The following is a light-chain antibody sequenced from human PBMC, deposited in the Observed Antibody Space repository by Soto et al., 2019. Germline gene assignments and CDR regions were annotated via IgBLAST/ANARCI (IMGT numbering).Light chain of an antibody. CDR2: DVS. CDR3: SSYTRSSTLV. CDR1: SSDVGGYKY. J-gene: IGLJ2*01. V-gene: IGLV2-14*01. Sequence: QSALTQPASVSGSPGQSITISCTGTSSDVGGYKYVSWYQQHPGKAPKVMIYDVSNRPSGVSNRFSGSKSGNTASLTISGLQAEDEADYYCSSYTRSSTLVFGGGTKLTVL.